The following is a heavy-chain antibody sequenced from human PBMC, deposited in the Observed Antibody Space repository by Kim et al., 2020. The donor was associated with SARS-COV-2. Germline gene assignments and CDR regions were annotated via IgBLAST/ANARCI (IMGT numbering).Heavy chain of an antibody. V-gene: IGHV3-30-3*01. Sequence: GGSLRLSCAASGFTFSSYAMHWVRQAPGKGLEWVAVISYDGSNEYYADSVKGRFTISRDNSKNTLYLQMNSLRAEDTAVYYCSMGGSSGSYYYFDYWGQG. CDR1: GFTFSSYA. D-gene: IGHD1-26*01. CDR3: SMGGSSGSYYYFDY. J-gene: IGHJ4*02. CDR2: ISYDGSNE.